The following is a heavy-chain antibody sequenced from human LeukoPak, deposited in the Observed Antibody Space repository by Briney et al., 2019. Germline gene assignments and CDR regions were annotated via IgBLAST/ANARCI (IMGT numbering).Heavy chain of an antibody. Sequence: PSETLSLTCAVYGGSFSGYYWSWIRQPPGKGLEWIGEINHSGSTNYNPSLKSRVTISVDTSKNQFSLKLSSVTAADTAVYYCATLAARWYNYYYYYMDVWGKGTTVTVSS. V-gene: IGHV4-34*01. CDR1: GGSFSGYY. J-gene: IGHJ6*03. CDR2: INHSGST. CDR3: ATLAARWYNYYYYYMDV. D-gene: IGHD6-6*01.